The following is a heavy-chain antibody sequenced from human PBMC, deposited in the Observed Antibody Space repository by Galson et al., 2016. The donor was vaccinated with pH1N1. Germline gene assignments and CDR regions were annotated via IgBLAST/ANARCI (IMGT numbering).Heavy chain of an antibody. CDR2: INVGNGNT. CDR3: ARRVGRSFDY. Sequence: SGYTFTIYAIHWVRQAPGQSLEWMGWINVGNGNTKYSQKFQDRVTITRDTSATTAYMELSSLRFEDTAVYYCARRVGRSFDYWGQGTLVTVSS. CDR1: GYTFTIYA. D-gene: IGHD3-16*01. V-gene: IGHV1-3*01. J-gene: IGHJ4*02.